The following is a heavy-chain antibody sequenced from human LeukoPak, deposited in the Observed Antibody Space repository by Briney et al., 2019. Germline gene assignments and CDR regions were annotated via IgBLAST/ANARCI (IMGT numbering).Heavy chain of an antibody. V-gene: IGHV4-39*07. CDR3: ARSGAELCGGDCYKIDY. CDR2: IYYSGST. CDR1: GGSISSSSYY. D-gene: IGHD2-21*02. Sequence: SETLSLTCTVSGGSISSSSYYWGWIRQPPGKGLEWIGSIYYSGSTYYNPSLKSRVTISVDTSKNQFSLKLSSVTAADTAVYYCARSGAELCGGDCYKIDYWGQGTLVTVSS. J-gene: IGHJ4*02.